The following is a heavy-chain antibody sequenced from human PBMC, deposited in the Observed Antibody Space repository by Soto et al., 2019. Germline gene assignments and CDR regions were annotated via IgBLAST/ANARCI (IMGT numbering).Heavy chain of an antibody. CDR3: AREGYCSGGSCYSWFDP. D-gene: IGHD2-15*01. V-gene: IGHV1-69*13. Sequence: SVKVSCKASGGTFSSYAISWVRQAPGQGLEWMGGIIPIFGTANYAQKFQGRVTITADESTSTAYMELSSLRSEDTAVYYCAREGYCSGGSCYSWFDPWGQGTPVTVSS. J-gene: IGHJ5*02. CDR2: IIPIFGTA. CDR1: GGTFSSYA.